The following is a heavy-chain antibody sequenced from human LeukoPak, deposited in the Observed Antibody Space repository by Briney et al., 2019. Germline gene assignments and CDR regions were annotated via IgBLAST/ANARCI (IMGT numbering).Heavy chain of an antibody. D-gene: IGHD1-26*01. CDR1: GFTFDDYA. V-gene: IGHV3-9*01. CDR2: ISWNSGSI. J-gene: IGHJ4*02. CDR3: AKDKGDRGESGSYDY. Sequence: PGRSLRLSCAASGFTFDDYAMHWVRQAPGKGLEWVSGISWNSGSIGYADSVKGRFTISRDNAKNSLYLQMNSLRAEDTALYYCAKDKGDRGESGSYDYWGQGTLVTVSS.